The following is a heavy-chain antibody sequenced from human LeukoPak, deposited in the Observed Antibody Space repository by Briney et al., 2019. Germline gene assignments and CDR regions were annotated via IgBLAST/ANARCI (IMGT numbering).Heavy chain of an antibody. CDR3: AKWGDYDILTGYYDSDY. CDR1: GFTFSNYA. J-gene: IGHJ4*02. D-gene: IGHD3-9*01. Sequence: GSLRLSCAASGFTFSNYAMSWVRQAPGKGLEWVSAIVGSGGSTYYADSVKGRFTISRDNPKNTLYLQMNSLRAEDTAVYYCAKWGDYDILTGYYDSDYWGQGTLVTVSS. CDR2: IVGSGGST. V-gene: IGHV3-23*01.